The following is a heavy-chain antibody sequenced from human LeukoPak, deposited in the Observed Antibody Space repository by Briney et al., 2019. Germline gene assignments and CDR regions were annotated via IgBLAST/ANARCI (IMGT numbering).Heavy chain of an antibody. CDR3: AREGGFFRPLDY. J-gene: IGHJ4*02. CDR1: GGSVSSTNW. V-gene: IGHV4-4*02. CDR2: VHLDGRT. D-gene: IGHD6-25*01. Sequence: SETLSLTCGVSGGSVSSTNWWTWIRQPPGKGLEWIGEVHLDGRTNFNPSLKSRLTMSVDLSENHVSLKLTSVTAADTAVYYCAREGGFFRPLDYSGQGTLVTVSS.